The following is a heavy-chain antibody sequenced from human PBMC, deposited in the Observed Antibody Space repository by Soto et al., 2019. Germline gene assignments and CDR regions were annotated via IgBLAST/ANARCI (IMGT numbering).Heavy chain of an antibody. J-gene: IGHJ4*01. CDR2: IKQDGSEK. V-gene: IGHV3-7*01. D-gene: IGHD6-19*01. CDR1: GFTFSSNW. CDR3: AIAMAGKWHRFDY. Sequence: PGGSLRLSCAASGFTFSSNWMSWVRQAAGKGLEWVANIKQDGSEKYYVDSVKGRFTISRDNSQNTLYLQMNSLRAEDTAVYYCAIAMAGKWHRFDYWGHGTLVTVSS.